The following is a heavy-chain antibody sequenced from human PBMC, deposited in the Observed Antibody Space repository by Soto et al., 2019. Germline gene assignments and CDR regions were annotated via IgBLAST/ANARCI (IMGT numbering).Heavy chain of an antibody. CDR3: AHMYYYDGSGYYPTSDY. CDR2: VYWNDDK. CDR1: GFSLSSSGMS. Sequence: SGPTLVNPTQTLTLTCTSSGFSLSSSGMSVGWFRQAPGKAPEWLSLVYWNDDKRYSPSLKSRLTISKDTSTNQVVLTMTNMDSVDTGTYYCAHMYYYDGSGYYPTSDYWGQGTLVTVSS. V-gene: IGHV2-5*01. D-gene: IGHD3-22*01. J-gene: IGHJ4*02.